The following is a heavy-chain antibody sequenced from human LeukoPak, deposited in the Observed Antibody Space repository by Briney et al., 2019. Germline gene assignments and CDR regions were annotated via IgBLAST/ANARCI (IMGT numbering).Heavy chain of an antibody. Sequence: SVKVSCKASGGTFSSYAISWVRQAPGQGLEWMGGIIPIFGTANYAQKFQGRVTITTDESTSTAYMELSSLRSKDTAVYYCARPGRSSGSYFNYYMDVWGKGTTVTVSS. J-gene: IGHJ6*03. CDR1: GGTFSSYA. CDR3: ARPGRSSGSYFNYYMDV. V-gene: IGHV1-69*05. D-gene: IGHD1-26*01. CDR2: IIPIFGTA.